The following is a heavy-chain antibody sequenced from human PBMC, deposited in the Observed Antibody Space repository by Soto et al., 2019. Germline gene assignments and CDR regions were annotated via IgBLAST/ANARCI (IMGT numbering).Heavy chain of an antibody. V-gene: IGHV1-69*13. CDR1: GGTFSSYA. CDR2: IIPIFGTA. J-gene: IGHJ6*02. D-gene: IGHD3-3*01. CDR3: ARGNYDFWSGYYTRTYGMDV. Sequence: SVKVSCKASGGTFSSYAISRVRQAPGQGLEWMGGIIPIFGTANYAQKFQGRVTITADESTSTAYMELSSLRSEDTAVYYCARGNYDFWSGYYTRTYGMDVWGQGTTVTVSS.